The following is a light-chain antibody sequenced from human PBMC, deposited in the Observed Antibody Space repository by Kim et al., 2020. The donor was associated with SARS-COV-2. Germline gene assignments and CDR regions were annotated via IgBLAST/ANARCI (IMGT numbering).Light chain of an antibody. Sequence: DIQMTQSPSALSASVGDRVTITCRASQAISTYLAWYQHKPGQAPRPLIHDASTLQSGIPSRFSGSGSGTEFTLTISSLQREDFATYYYQHNNAYPLTFGGGTKVDIK. J-gene: IGKJ4*01. CDR1: QAISTY. CDR3: QHNNAYPLT. CDR2: DAS. V-gene: IGKV1D-16*01.